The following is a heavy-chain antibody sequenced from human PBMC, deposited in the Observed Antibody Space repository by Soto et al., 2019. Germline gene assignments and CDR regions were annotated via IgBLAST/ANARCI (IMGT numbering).Heavy chain of an antibody. D-gene: IGHD3-22*01. CDR3: AKDRDYYDSSGYYRTNWFAP. Sequence: GGSLRLSCAASGFTFSSYAMSWVRQAPGKGLEWVSAISGSGGSTYYADSVKGRFTISRDNSKNTLFLQMNSLRAEDTAVYYCAKDRDYYDSSGYYRTNWFAPWGQGTLVTVSS. V-gene: IGHV3-23*01. J-gene: IGHJ5*02. CDR2: ISGSGGST. CDR1: GFTFSSYA.